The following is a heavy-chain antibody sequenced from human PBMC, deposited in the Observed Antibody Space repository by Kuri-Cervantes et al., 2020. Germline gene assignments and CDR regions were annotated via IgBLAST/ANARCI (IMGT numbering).Heavy chain of an antibody. CDR3: ARRGDYMGV. J-gene: IGHJ6*03. V-gene: IGHV3-74*01. Sequence: GESLKISCAASGFTFSSYAIHWVRQAPGKGLVWVSRINSDGSITNYVDSVKGRFTISRDNAKNTLYLQMNSLRAEDTAVYYCARRGDYMGVWGKGTTVTVSS. CDR1: GFTFSSYA. CDR2: INSDGSIT.